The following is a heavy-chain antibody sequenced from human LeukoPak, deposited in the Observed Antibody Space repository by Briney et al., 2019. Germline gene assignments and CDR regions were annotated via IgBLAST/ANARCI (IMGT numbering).Heavy chain of an antibody. CDR2: IYHSGST. CDR3: ARASLSMVRGYYFDY. V-gene: IGHV4-30-2*01. CDR1: GGSISSGGYS. D-gene: IGHD3-10*01. J-gene: IGHJ4*02. Sequence: PSQTLSLTCAVSGGSISSGGYSWSWIRQPPGKGXXXXXYIYHSGSTYYNPSLKSRVTISVDRSKNQFSLKLSSVTAADTAVYYCARASLSMVRGYYFDYWGQGTLVTVSS.